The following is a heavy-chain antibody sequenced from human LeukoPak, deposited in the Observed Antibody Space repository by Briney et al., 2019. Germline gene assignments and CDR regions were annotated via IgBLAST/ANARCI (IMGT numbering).Heavy chain of an antibody. V-gene: IGHV4-39*07. CDR1: GVSISSNEYY. CDR3: ARDGTTVSPAV. Sequence: PSETLSLTCNVSGVSISSNEYYWGWIRQPPGKGLEWIANMYYSGSTYYNPSLKSRVTISIDTSKNQLSLKLSSVTAADTAVYYCARDGTTVSPAVWGKGTTVTVSS. J-gene: IGHJ6*04. D-gene: IGHD4-17*01. CDR2: MYYSGST.